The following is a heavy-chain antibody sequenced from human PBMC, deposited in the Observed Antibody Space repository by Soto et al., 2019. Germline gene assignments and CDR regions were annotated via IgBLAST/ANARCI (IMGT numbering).Heavy chain of an antibody. D-gene: IGHD4-4*01. CDR3: ERYNASNYDWFDP. J-gene: IGHJ5*02. CDR2: IIPIFGTA. Sequence: ASVKVSCKASGGTFSSYAISWVRQAPGQGLEWMGGIIPIFGTANYAQKFQGRVTITADESTSTAYMELSSLRSEDTAVYYCERYNASNYDWFDPWGQGTLVTVSS. V-gene: IGHV1-69*13. CDR1: GGTFSSYA.